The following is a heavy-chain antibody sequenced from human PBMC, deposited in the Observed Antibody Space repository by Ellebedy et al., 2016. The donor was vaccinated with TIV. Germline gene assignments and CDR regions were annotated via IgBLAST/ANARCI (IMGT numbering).Heavy chain of an antibody. Sequence: GESLKISCAASGFTFSSYAMHWVRPAPGKGLEWVAVISYDGSNKYYADSVKGRFTISRDNSENTLYLQMNSLRADDTATYYCAKPMGGYTYGLYSFQDWGQGTLVTVSS. V-gene: IGHV3-30*01. J-gene: IGHJ4*02. CDR2: ISYDGSNK. D-gene: IGHD5-18*01. CDR1: GFTFSSYA. CDR3: AKPMGGYTYGLYSFQD.